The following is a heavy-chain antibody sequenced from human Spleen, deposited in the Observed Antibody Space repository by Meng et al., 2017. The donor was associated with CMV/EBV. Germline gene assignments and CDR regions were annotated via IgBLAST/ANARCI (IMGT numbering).Heavy chain of an antibody. CDR1: GGSFSGYY. Sequence: SETLSLTCAAYGGSFSGYYWSWIRQPPGKGVEWIGEINHSGSTNYNPSLKSRVTMSVDTSKNQFSLKLSSVTAADTDVYYCAREAFRGNIVVVPAARSRGWFDPWGQGTLVTVSS. D-gene: IGHD2-2*01. CDR2: INHSGST. V-gene: IGHV4-34*01. CDR3: AREAFRGNIVVVPAARSRGWFDP. J-gene: IGHJ5*02.